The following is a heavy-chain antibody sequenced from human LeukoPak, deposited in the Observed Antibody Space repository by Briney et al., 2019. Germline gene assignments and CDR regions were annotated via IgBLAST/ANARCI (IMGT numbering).Heavy chain of an antibody. J-gene: IGHJ4*02. Sequence: SETLSLTCTVSGGSISTYYWNWIRQPPGKGLEWIGYIYYSGSTNCNPSLKSRVTISVDTSKNQFSLKLNSVTAADTAVYYCARSGGYSSSWSLWGQGTLVTVSS. D-gene: IGHD6-13*01. V-gene: IGHV4-59*01. CDR1: GGSISTYY. CDR2: IYYSGST. CDR3: ARSGGYSSSWSL.